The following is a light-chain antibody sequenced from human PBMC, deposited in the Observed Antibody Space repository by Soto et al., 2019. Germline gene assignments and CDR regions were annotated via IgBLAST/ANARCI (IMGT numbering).Light chain of an antibody. J-gene: IGKJ1*01. CDR3: QQFHYWWT. V-gene: IGKV3-15*01. CDR2: DAS. CDR1: QNIANK. Sequence: EIVMTPSPATLSVSPGERATLSCRASQNIANKLVWSQQKPGQVPRLLISDASTRATGIPARFSGSGSGTEFTLTISSLQSEDFAFYYCQQFHYWWTFGQGTKVDIK.